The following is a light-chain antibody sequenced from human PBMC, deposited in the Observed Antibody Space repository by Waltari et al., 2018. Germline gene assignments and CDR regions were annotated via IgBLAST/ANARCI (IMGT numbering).Light chain of an antibody. CDR3: CSYAGSHVL. CDR1: SSDIGANYAF. J-gene: IGLJ2*01. CDR2: DAS. Sequence: QSALTQPRSVSGSPGQSVTISCTGTSSDIGANYAFVSWYQQHPGNSPKPVIYDASVRPLGVPGRFAGSKSGNTASLTSSGLQSEDEAEYYCCSYAGSHVLLGGGTKLTVL. V-gene: IGLV2-11*01.